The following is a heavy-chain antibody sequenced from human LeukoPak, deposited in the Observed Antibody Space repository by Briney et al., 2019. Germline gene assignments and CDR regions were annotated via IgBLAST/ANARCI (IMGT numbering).Heavy chain of an antibody. Sequence: GSSVKVSCKASGGTSSTYTISWVRQAPGQGLEWMGRIIPILGIANYAQKFQGRVTITADKSTSTAYMEMSSLRSEDTALYYCARIDSGSYYDLASDYWGQGTLVTVSS. CDR3: ARIDSGSYYDLASDY. D-gene: IGHD1-26*01. CDR1: GGTSSTYT. CDR2: IIPILGIA. J-gene: IGHJ4*02. V-gene: IGHV1-69*02.